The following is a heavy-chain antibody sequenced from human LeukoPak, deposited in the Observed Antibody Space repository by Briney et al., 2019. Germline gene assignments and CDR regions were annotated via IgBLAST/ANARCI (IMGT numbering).Heavy chain of an antibody. Sequence: SETLSLTCAVYGGSFSGYYWSWIRQPPGKGLEWIGEINHSGSTNYNPSLKSRVTISVDTSKNQFSLKLSSVTAADTAVYYCAKADKYDYVWGSYFVYWGQGTLVTVSS. CDR1: GGSFSGYY. CDR3: AKADKYDYVWGSYFVY. V-gene: IGHV4-34*01. J-gene: IGHJ4*02. CDR2: INHSGST. D-gene: IGHD3-16*01.